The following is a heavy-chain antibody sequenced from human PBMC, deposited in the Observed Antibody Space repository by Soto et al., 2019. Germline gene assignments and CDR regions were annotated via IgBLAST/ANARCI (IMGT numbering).Heavy chain of an antibody. Sequence: GGSLRLSCAASGFTFSSYAMSWVRQAPGKGLEWVSAISGSGGSTYYADSVKGRFTISRDNSKNTLYLQMNSLRAEDTAVYYCAKGSYDYYDSSGPHYFDYWGQGTLVTAPQ. V-gene: IGHV3-23*01. CDR3: AKGSYDYYDSSGPHYFDY. J-gene: IGHJ4*02. D-gene: IGHD3-22*01. CDR1: GFTFSSYA. CDR2: ISGSGGST.